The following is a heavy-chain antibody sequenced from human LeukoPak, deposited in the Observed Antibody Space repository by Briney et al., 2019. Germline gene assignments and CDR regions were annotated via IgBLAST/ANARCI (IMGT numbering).Heavy chain of an antibody. J-gene: IGHJ4*02. CDR3: AKKVGVTSSFDY. Sequence: GGSLRLSCAASGFTFSGYSMNWVRQAPGKGLEWVSSISSSGSYMSYPDSVKGRFTISRDNAKNALFLQMNSLRAEDTAVYYCAKKVGVTSSFDYWGQGTLVTVSS. D-gene: IGHD1-1*01. V-gene: IGHV3-21*01. CDR2: ISSSGSYM. CDR1: GFTFSGYS.